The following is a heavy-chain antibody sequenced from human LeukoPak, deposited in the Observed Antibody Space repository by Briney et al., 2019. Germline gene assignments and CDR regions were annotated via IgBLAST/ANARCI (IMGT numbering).Heavy chain of an antibody. D-gene: IGHD3-22*01. CDR1: GFTFSSYA. J-gene: IGHJ4*02. CDR3: AKDYYYDSSGHYHFDY. CDR2: ISSSGGST. Sequence: PGGSLRLSCAASGFTFSSYAMSWVRQAPGKGLEWVSGISSSGGSTYHADSVKGRFTISRDNSKNTLYLQMNSLRAEDTAVYYCAKDYYYDSSGHYHFDYWGQGTLVTVSS. V-gene: IGHV3-23*01.